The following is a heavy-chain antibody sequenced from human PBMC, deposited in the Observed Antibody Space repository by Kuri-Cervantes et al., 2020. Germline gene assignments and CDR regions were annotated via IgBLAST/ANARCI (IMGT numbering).Heavy chain of an antibody. CDR1: GFTFSSYE. Sequence: GGSLRLSCAASGFTFSSYEMNWVRQAPGKGLEWVSYISSSGSTIYYADSVKGRFTISRDNSKNTLYLQMNSLRVEDTAVYYCAGVSYGGYINDYWGQGTLVTVSS. CDR2: ISSSGSTI. CDR3: AGVSYGGYINDY. J-gene: IGHJ4*02. D-gene: IGHD4-17*01. V-gene: IGHV3-48*03.